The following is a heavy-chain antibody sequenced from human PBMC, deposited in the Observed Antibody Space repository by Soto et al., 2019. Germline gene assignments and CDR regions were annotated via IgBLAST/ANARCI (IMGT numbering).Heavy chain of an antibody. CDR2: INHSGST. CDR3: ASTASYYYMDV. V-gene: IGHV4-34*01. Sequence: SETLPLPCALYRRCFSGYYWSWIRQPPGKGLEWIGEINHSGSTNYNPSLKSRVTISVDTSKNQFSLKLSSVTAADTAVYYCASTASYYYMDVWGKGTTVT. CDR1: RRCFSGYY. J-gene: IGHJ6*03.